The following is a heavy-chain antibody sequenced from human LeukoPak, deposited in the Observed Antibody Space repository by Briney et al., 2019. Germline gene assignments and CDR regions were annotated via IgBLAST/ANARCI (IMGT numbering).Heavy chain of an antibody. CDR1: GYTFTSYG. D-gene: IGHD3-9*01. CDR2: ISAYNGNT. CDR3: AIANSVLRYFDWLSH. Sequence: GASVKVSCKASGYTFTSYGISWVRQAPGQGLEWMGWISAYNGNTNYAQKLQGRVTMTEDTPTDTAYMELSSLRSEDTAVYYCAIANSVLRYFDWLSHWGQGTLVTVSS. V-gene: IGHV1-18*01. J-gene: IGHJ5*02.